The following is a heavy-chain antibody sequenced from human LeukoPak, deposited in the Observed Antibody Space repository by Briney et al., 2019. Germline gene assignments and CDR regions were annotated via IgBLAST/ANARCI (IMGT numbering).Heavy chain of an antibody. CDR1: GYTFTGYY. D-gene: IGHD3-16*01. V-gene: IGHV1-46*01. Sequence: ASVKVSCKASGYTFTGYYMHWVRQAPGQGLEWMGIINPSGGSTSYAQKFQGRVTITRNTSISTAYMELSSLRSEDTAVYYCARMRRGSVSMGFDYWGQGTLVTVSS. CDR2: INPSGGST. CDR3: ARMRRGSVSMGFDY. J-gene: IGHJ4*02.